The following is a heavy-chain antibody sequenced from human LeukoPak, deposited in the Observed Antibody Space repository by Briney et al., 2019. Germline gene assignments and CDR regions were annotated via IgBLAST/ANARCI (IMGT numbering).Heavy chain of an antibody. CDR1: GFTFSSYS. Sequence: GGSLRLSCAASGFTFSSYSMNWIRQAPGKGLEWVSYISGGSSTIYYADSVKGRFTISRDNAKNSLYLQVNSLRAEDTAVYYCARVRGSYCSDYWGQGTLVTVSS. D-gene: IGHD1-26*01. CDR2: ISGGSSTI. CDR3: ARVRGSYCSDY. V-gene: IGHV3-48*01. J-gene: IGHJ4*02.